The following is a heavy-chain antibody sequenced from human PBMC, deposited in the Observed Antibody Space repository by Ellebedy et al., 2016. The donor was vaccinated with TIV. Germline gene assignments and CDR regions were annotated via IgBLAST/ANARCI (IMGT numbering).Heavy chain of an antibody. D-gene: IGHD3-10*01. J-gene: IGHJ4*02. CDR2: ISYDGSNK. V-gene: IGHV3-30*03. Sequence: PGGSLRLSCAASGFTFSSYGMHWVRQAPGKGLEWVAVISYDGSNKYYADSVTGRFTISRDNSKNTLYLQMNSLRAEDTAVYYCARDPGGSGSYKFDYWGQGTLVTVSS. CDR3: ARDPGGSGSYKFDY. CDR1: GFTFSSYG.